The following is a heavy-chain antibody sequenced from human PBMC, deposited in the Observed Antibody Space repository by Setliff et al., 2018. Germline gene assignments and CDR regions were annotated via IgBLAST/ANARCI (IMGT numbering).Heavy chain of an antibody. Sequence: GASVKVSCKASGYTFTSYGISWVRQAPGQGLEWMGWISAYNGNTNYAQKLQGRVTMTTGTSTSTAYMELRSLRSDDTAVYYCARDLGGLHLTMYHFDYWGQGTLVTVS. D-gene: IGHD3-10*02. CDR1: GYTFTSYG. CDR2: ISAYNGNT. J-gene: IGHJ4*02. CDR3: ARDLGGLHLTMYHFDY. V-gene: IGHV1-18*01.